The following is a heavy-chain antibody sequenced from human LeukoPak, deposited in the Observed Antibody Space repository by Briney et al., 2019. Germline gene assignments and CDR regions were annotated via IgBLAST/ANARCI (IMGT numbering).Heavy chain of an antibody. D-gene: IGHD2-15*01. CDR3: ARPLGYCSDSRCPQSWFDP. V-gene: IGHV4-34*01. CDR2: INHSGRT. CDR1: GGSISSYY. J-gene: IGHJ5*02. Sequence: SETLSLTCTVSGGSISSYYWSWIRQPPGKGLEWIGEINHSGRTNYNPSLKSRVIISVDTSKNQFSLKLSSVTAADTAVYYCARPLGYCSDSRCPQSWFDPWGQGTLVTVSS.